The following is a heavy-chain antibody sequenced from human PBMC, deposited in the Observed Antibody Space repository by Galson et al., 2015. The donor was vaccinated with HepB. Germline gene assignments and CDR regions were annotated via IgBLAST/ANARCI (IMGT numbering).Heavy chain of an antibody. J-gene: IGHJ4*02. CDR2: FDPDDGET. V-gene: IGHV1-24*01. Sequence: SVKVSCKVSGYTLTELSMHRVRQAPGKGLEWMGGFDPDDGETIYAQKFQGRVTMTEDTSTDTAYMELSSLRSEDTAVYYCATVGYGDYGYFDYWGQGTLVTVSS. CDR3: ATVGYGDYGYFDY. CDR1: GYTLTELS. D-gene: IGHD4-17*01.